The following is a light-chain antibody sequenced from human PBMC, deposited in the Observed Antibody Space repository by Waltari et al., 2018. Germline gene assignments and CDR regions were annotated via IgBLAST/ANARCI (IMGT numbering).Light chain of an antibody. J-gene: IGKJ1*01. CDR1: QSLLNIDGKTY. CDR2: EVS. V-gene: IGKV2D-29*01. Sequence: EIVMTQTPLSLSVTPGQPASISCRSSQSLLNIDGKTYLYWYVQKPGQPPQLLIHEVSNRFSGVPDRLSGSWSGTDFTLKISRVEAEDVGVYYCMQSTQLPLAFGQGTKVEIK. CDR3: MQSTQLPLA.